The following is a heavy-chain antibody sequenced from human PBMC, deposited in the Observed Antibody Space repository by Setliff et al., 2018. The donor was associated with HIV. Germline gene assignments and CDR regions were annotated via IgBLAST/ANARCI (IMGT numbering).Heavy chain of an antibody. CDR2: INPNSGDT. CDR1: GYTFTGYY. CDR3: ARDLRDGFEEWFSTLDDGMDV. J-gene: IGHJ6*02. V-gene: IGHV1-2*06. Sequence: ASVKVSCKASGYTFTGYYIHWVRQAPGQGLEWVGRINPNSGDTNYAQKFQGRVTMTRDTSINTAYMDLGRLRSDDTAVYYCARDLRDGFEEWFSTLDDGMDVWGQGTTVTVSS. D-gene: IGHD3-3*01.